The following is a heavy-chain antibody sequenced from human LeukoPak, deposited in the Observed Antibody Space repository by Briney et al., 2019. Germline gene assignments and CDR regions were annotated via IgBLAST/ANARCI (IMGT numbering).Heavy chain of an antibody. CDR3: ARDRSPPYGSGSYRAYYGMDV. V-gene: IGHV1-69*04. Sequence: SVKVSCKASGGTSSSYAISWVRQAPGQGLEWMGRIIPILGIASYAQKFQGRVTITADKSTSTAYMELSSLRSEDTAVYYCARDRSPPYGSGSYRAYYGMDVWGQGTTVTVSS. CDR1: GGTSSSYA. J-gene: IGHJ6*02. D-gene: IGHD3-10*01. CDR2: IIPILGIA.